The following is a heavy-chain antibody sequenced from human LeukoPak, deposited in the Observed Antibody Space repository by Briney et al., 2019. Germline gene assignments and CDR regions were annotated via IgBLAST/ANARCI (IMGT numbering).Heavy chain of an antibody. Sequence: SETLSLTCAVYGGSFSGYYWSWIRQPPGKGLEWIGEINHSGSTNYNPSLKSRVTISVDTSKNQFSLKLSSVTAADTAVYYCARRGIAVVRGFDYWGQGTLVTVSS. J-gene: IGHJ4*02. V-gene: IGHV4-34*01. D-gene: IGHD6-19*01. CDR2: INHSGST. CDR3: ARRGIAVVRGFDY. CDR1: GGSFSGYY.